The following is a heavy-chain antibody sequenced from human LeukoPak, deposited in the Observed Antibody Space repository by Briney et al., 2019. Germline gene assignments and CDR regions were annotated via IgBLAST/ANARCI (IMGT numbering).Heavy chain of an antibody. CDR3: AKQYEF. D-gene: IGHD3-10*01. V-gene: IGHV4-39*01. CDR2: WHHSGIT. CDR1: GASIISGNYF. J-gene: IGHJ4*02. Sequence: SETLSLTCTVSGASIISGNYFWGWVRQPPGKRLEWIGSWHHSGITDYNPSLKSRVTIVADTSKNQFSLKLASVAAADSAVYFCAKQYEFWGQGTLVTVSS.